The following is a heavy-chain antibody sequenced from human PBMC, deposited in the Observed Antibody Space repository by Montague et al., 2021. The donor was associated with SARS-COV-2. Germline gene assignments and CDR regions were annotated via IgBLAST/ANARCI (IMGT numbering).Heavy chain of an antibody. J-gene: IGHJ4*02. CDR2: INRDGTEE. Sequence: SLRLSCAASGFTLRGYWMTWVRQAPGKGLEWVASINRDGTEESYVDSVGGRFTISRDNAQNSLFLQINRLRVEDTAVYYCARDRGWQSYDSWGQGTLVIVSS. CDR3: ARDRGWQSYDS. D-gene: IGHD6-19*01. V-gene: IGHV3-7*01. CDR1: GFTLRGYW.